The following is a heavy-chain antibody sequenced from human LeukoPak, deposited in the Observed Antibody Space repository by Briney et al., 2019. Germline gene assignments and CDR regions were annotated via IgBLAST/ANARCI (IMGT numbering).Heavy chain of an antibody. CDR3: ASVYKNGMDV. CDR1: GYTVTTYY. V-gene: IGHV1-46*01. Sequence: SVKVSCKASGYTVTTYYMHWVRQAPGQGLEWMGILNPSGGSSSYAQKFQGRATLTRATSTSTVYMELSSLRSEDTAVYYCASVYKNGMDVWGQGTTVIVSS. CDR2: LNPSGGSS. J-gene: IGHJ6*02. D-gene: IGHD5-24*01.